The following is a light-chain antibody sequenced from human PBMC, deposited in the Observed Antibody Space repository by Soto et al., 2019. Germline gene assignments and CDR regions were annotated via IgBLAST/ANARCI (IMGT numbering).Light chain of an antibody. CDR2: WAS. J-gene: IGKJ1*01. CDR3: QQYYSTPPR. V-gene: IGKV4-1*01. Sequence: IVMTQSPDSLAVSLGERATINCKSSQSVLYNSNNKNYLDWYQQKPGQPPKLLIYWASTRESGVPDRFSGSGSGTDFTLTIGSLQAEDVAVYYCQQYYSTPPRFGQGTMVEIK. CDR1: QSVLYNSNNKNY.